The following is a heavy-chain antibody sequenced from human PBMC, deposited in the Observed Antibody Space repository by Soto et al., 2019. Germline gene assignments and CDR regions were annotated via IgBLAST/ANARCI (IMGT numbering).Heavy chain of an antibody. CDR2: ISSSSSYI. Sequence: EVQLVESGGGLVKPGGSLRLSCAASGFTFSSYSMNWVRQAPGKGLEWVSSISSSSSYIYYADSVKGRFTIFRDNAKNSLYLQMNSLRAEDTAVYYCARGKGCSGGSCYFDYWGQGTLVTVSS. D-gene: IGHD2-15*01. J-gene: IGHJ4*02. CDR1: GFTFSSYS. CDR3: ARGKGCSGGSCYFDY. V-gene: IGHV3-21*01.